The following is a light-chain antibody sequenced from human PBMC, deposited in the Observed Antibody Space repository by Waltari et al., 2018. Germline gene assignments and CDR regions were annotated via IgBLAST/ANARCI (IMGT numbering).Light chain of an antibody. V-gene: IGKV3-11*01. CDR3: QQRHNWPLT. J-gene: IGKJ4*01. CDR1: ESVRSY. CDR2: DAS. Sequence: EIVLTQSPATLSLSPGEGATLPCRASESVRSYLAWYQHKPGQAPRLLIYDASNRASGIPARFSGSGSGTDFSLSISSLEPEDFAVYYCQQRHNWPLTFGGGTKVEIK.